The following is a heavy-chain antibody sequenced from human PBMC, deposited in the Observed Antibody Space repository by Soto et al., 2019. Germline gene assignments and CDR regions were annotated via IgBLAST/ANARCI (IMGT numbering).Heavy chain of an antibody. V-gene: IGHV3-23*01. J-gene: IGHJ4*02. Sequence: GGSLRLSCAASGFTFSSYAMSWVRQAPGKGLEWVSAISGSGGSTYYADSVKGRFTISRDNSKNTLYLQMNSLRAEDTAVYYCAKGGEVVVAATTQWDYWGQGTLVTVSS. CDR1: GFTFSSYA. CDR2: ISGSGGST. CDR3: AKGGEVVVAATTQWDY. D-gene: IGHD2-15*01.